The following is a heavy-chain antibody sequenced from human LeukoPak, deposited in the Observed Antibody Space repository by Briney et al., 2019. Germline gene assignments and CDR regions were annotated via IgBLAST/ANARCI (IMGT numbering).Heavy chain of an antibody. D-gene: IGHD4-17*01. Sequence: GGSLRLSCAASEFSVGSNYMTWVRQAPGKGLEWVSLIYSGGSTYYANSVKGRFTISRDNSKNTLYLQMNSLRAEDTAVYYCARVGATSYGDYDYWGQGTLVTVSS. CDR1: EFSVGSNY. V-gene: IGHV3-66*01. CDR3: ARVGATSYGDYDY. J-gene: IGHJ4*02. CDR2: IYSGGST.